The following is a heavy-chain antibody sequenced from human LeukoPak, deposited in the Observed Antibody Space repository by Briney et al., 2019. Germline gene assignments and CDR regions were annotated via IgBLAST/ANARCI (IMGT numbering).Heavy chain of an antibody. Sequence: PSETLSLTCTVSGASITSYYYNWIRLTAGRGLEWIGRLYISGSTDYNPSLKSRVTISVGTSRNQFSLKMNSVTAADTAVYFCARDLSGSLYFDFWGPGVLVTVSS. J-gene: IGHJ4*02. CDR3: ARDLSGSLYFDF. CDR1: GASITSYY. D-gene: IGHD3-10*01. V-gene: IGHV4-4*07. CDR2: LYISGST.